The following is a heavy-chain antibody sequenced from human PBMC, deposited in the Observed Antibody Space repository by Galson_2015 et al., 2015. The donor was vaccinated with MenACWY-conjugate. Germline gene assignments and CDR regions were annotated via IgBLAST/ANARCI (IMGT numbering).Heavy chain of an antibody. V-gene: IGHV3-7*03. CDR2: IKQDGREK. J-gene: IGHJ4*02. CDR3: ARDTRGHFDY. CDR1: GFTFSSYW. Sequence: LRLSCAVSGFTFSSYWMSWVRQAPGKGLEWVANIKQDGREKNYVDSVKGRFTISRDNAGNSVYLQMDSLRVEDTAVYYCARDTRGHFDYWGQGTLVTFSS.